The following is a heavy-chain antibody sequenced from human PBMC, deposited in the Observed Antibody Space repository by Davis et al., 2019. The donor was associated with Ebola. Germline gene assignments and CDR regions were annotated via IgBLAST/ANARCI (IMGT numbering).Heavy chain of an antibody. D-gene: IGHD3-22*01. CDR1: GFTFSSYA. V-gene: IGHV3-7*01. Sequence: PGGSLRLSCAASGFTFSSYAMSWVRQAPGKGLEWVANIKQDGSEKYYVDSVKGRFTISRDNAKNSLYLQMNSLRAEDTAVYYCAREALRDYYDSSGYYGYWGQGTLVTVSS. CDR3: AREALRDYYDSSGYYGY. CDR2: IKQDGSEK. J-gene: IGHJ4*02.